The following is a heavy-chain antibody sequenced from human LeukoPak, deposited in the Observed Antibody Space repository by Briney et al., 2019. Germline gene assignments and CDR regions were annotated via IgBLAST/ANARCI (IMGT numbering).Heavy chain of an antibody. CDR1: GLTFSSYW. V-gene: IGHV3-30-3*01. CDR3: ARVTQVQTAESSIEGAFDI. J-gene: IGHJ3*02. CDR2: ISYDGSNK. D-gene: IGHD6-6*01. Sequence: GGSLRLSCAASGLTFSSYWMSWVRQAPGKGLEWVAVISYDGSNKYYADSVKGRFTISRDNSKNTLYLQMNSLRAEDTAVYYCARVTQVQTAESSIEGAFDIWGQGTMVTVSS.